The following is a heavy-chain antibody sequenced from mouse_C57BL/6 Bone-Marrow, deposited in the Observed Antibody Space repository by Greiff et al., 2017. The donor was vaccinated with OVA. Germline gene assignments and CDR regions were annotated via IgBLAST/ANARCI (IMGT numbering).Heavy chain of an antibody. V-gene: IGHV1-59*01. J-gene: IGHJ2*01. CDR1: GYTFTSYW. CDR2: IDPSDSYT. D-gene: IGHD2-1*01. CDR3: ARGGLLVDY. Sequence: QVHVKQPGAELVRPGTSVKLSCKASGYTFTSYWMHWVKQRPGQGLEWIGVIDPSDSYTNYNQKFKGKATFTVDTSSSTAYMQLSSLTAVDSAVYYVARGGLLVDYWGQGTTLTVSS.